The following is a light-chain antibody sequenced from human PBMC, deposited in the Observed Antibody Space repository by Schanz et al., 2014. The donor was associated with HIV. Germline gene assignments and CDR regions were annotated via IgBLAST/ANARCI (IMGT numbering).Light chain of an antibody. CDR1: SSDVGGYKY. CDR2: DVD. CDR3: SSYTTSDTLI. J-gene: IGLJ2*01. V-gene: IGLV2-14*01. Sequence: QSALTQPASVSGSPGQSITISCTGTSSDVGGYKYVSWYQQYPGKAPKLIIFDVDNRPAGVSNRFSGSKSGNTASLTISGLRAEDEADYYCSSYTTSDTLIFGGGTKLTVL.